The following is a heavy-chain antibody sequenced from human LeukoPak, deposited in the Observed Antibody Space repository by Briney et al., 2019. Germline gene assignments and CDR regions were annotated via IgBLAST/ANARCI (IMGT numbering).Heavy chain of an antibody. V-gene: IGHV4-39*01. J-gene: IGHJ4*02. CDR2: IYYSGST. CDR1: GGSISSSAYS. CDR3: ARGVDYYGV. D-gene: IGHD3-10*01. Sequence: SETLSLTCTVSGGSISSSAYSWGWIRQPPGKGLEWIGSIYYSGSTYYNPSLKSRVTISVDTSKNQFSLKLSSVTAADTAVYYCARGVDYYGVWGQGTLVTVFS.